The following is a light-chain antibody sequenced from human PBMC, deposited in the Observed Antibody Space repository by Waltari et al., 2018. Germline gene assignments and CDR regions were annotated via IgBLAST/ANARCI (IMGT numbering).Light chain of an antibody. CDR2: GAS. CDR1: QSVSRF. J-gene: IGKJ1*01. V-gene: IGKV3-20*01. Sequence: EIVLTPSPGTLSLSPGERGTLSCRARQSVSRFLAWYQQNPGQAPRLLIYGASTRATGIPDRFSGSGSGTDFSLTISRLEPEDFAVYYCQKYDRLPATFGQGTKVEIK. CDR3: QKYDRLPAT.